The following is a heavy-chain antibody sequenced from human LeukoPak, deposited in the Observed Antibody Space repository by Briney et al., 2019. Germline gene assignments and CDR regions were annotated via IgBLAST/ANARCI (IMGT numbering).Heavy chain of an antibody. J-gene: IGHJ4*02. Sequence: GGSLRLSCAASGFTFSSYAMSWVRQAPGKGLEWVSAISGSGGSTYYADSVKGRFTISRDNSKNTLYLQMNSLRAEDTAIYYCAKVYTAVAGHRWDYWGQGTLVTVSS. V-gene: IGHV3-23*01. CDR2: ISGSGGST. CDR1: GFTFSSYA. CDR3: AKVYTAVAGHRWDY. D-gene: IGHD6-19*01.